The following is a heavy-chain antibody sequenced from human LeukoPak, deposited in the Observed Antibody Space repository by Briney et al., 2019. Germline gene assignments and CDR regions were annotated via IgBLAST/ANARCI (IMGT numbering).Heavy chain of an antibody. CDR2: IYPGVSDT. V-gene: IGHV5-51*01. J-gene: IGHJ4*02. CDR1: GYSFSNDW. D-gene: IGHD6-6*01. CDR3: ARRTYQSSSSIYFDY. Sequence: GESLKISCKGSGYSFSNDWIGWVRQMPGKGLEWMGIIYPGVSDTRYSPSFQGQVTISADKSISTAYLQWSSLEASDTAMYYCARRTYQSSSSIYFDYWGQGTLVTVSS.